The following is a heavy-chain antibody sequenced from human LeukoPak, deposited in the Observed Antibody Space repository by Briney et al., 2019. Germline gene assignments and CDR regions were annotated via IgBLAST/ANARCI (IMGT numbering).Heavy chain of an antibody. J-gene: IGHJ3*02. CDR1: GFTFSSYG. CDR2: IRYHGSDK. V-gene: IGHV3-30*02. D-gene: IGHD3-22*01. CDR3: AKKWSGDYDSSGVNDAFDI. Sequence: EPGGSLRLSCAASGFTFSSYGMHWVRQAPGKGLEWVAFIRYHGSDKYYADSVKDRFTISRDNSKNTLYLQMNSLRAEDTAVYYCAKKWSGDYDSSGVNDAFDIWGQGTMVTVSS.